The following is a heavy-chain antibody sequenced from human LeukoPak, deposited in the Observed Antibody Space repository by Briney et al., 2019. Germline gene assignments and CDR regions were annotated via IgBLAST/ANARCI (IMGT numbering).Heavy chain of an antibody. D-gene: IGHD5-24*01. CDR2: INHSGST. CDR1: VWFLRGYY. Sequence: SWTVSLTRAFCVWFLRGYYWSWLRQPPAKGLEWVGVINHSGSTNYTPSLKNRATISVDTSKNHFSLKLSSVTAADTSVYYCTRLPRNGYNFYYCYDMDVWGKGTTVTVSS. V-gene: IGHV4-34*01. CDR3: TRLPRNGYNFYYCYDMDV. J-gene: IGHJ6*03.